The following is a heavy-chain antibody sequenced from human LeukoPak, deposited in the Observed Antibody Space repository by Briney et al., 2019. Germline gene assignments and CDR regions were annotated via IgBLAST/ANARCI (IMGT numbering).Heavy chain of an antibody. Sequence: GGSLRLSCGASGFSFSSYAMSWVRQAPGKGLEWVSSISGSGENTYYTDSVKGRFTISRDNSKNTLYLQMNSLRAEDTAVYYCARVQSRWFGELLGYYFDYWGQGTLVTVSS. V-gene: IGHV3-23*01. CDR1: GFSFSSYA. CDR3: ARVQSRWFGELLGYYFDY. D-gene: IGHD3-10*01. CDR2: ISGSGENT. J-gene: IGHJ4*02.